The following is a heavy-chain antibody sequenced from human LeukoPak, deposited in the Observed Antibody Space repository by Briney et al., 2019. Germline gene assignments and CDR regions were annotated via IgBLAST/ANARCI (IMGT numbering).Heavy chain of an antibody. CDR2: IRGTGSST. V-gene: IGHV3-23*01. D-gene: IGHD6-13*01. J-gene: IGHJ4*02. CDR3: ARGPQGYSSSAYYFAY. CDR1: GFTFSSYA. Sequence: GGPLRLSCGASGFTFSSYAMAWVRQAPGKGLEWVSAIRGTGSSTYYADSVKGRFTISRDNSKNTLYLQMGSLRPEDMAVYYCARGPQGYSSSAYYFAYWGQGALVTVSS.